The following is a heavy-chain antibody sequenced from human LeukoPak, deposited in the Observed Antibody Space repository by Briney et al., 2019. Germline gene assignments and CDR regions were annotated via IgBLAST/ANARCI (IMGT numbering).Heavy chain of an antibody. D-gene: IGHD1-26*01. J-gene: IGHJ4*02. Sequence: PGGSLRLSCAASGFTFSNYWVTWIRQAPGKGLEWVANIKQDGSQKFYVDSVKGRFTISRDNAKNSLYLQMNSLRAEDTAVYYCARLPYSGSYGRTGWGQGTLVTVSS. CDR1: GFTFSNYW. CDR2: IKQDGSQK. CDR3: ARLPYSGSYGRTG. V-gene: IGHV3-7*01.